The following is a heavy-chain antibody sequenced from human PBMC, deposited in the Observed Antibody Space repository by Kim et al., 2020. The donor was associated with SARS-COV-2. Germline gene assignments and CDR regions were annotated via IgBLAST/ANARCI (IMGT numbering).Heavy chain of an antibody. D-gene: IGHD2-2*01. CDR3: VNALGSRPEGY. J-gene: IGHJ4*02. Sequence: GGSLRLSCAASGFTFSRSWMNWVRQTPGKGLEWVANIKNDGNEKNYVDSVKGRFTISRDNSENSVYLQMNSLRAEDTAVYYCVNALGSRPEGYWGQGTLVTVSS. CDR1: GFTFSRSW. CDR2: IKNDGNEK. V-gene: IGHV3-7*01.